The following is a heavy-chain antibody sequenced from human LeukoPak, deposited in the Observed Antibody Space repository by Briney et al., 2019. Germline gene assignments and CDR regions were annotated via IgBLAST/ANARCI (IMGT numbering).Heavy chain of an antibody. J-gene: IGHJ4*02. V-gene: IGHV3-64*01. D-gene: IGHD2-2*01. CDR1: GFTFSNCA. Sequence: PGGSLRLSCAASGFTFSNCAMHWVRQAPGKGLEYVSTITSNGDRRYYANSVKGRFSISRDNFKNTLYLQMGSLRAEDMAVYYCAREFCNTLSCYQAFGYWGQGTLVTVSS. CDR3: AREFCNTLSCYQAFGY. CDR2: ITSNGDRR.